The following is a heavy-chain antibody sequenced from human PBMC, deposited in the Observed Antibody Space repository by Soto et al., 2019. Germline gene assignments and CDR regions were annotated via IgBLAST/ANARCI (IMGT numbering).Heavy chain of an antibody. CDR2: MYYSGSI. CDR3: ARHPGIAAAGYFDY. Sequence: HSETLSLTCTVSGGSISSYYWSWIRQPPGKGLEWIGYMYYSGSISNNPSLKSRVTISADTSKNQVSLKLSSVTAADTAVYYCARHPGIAAAGYFDYWGQGTLVTVSS. J-gene: IGHJ4*02. V-gene: IGHV4-59*08. CDR1: GGSISSYY. D-gene: IGHD6-13*01.